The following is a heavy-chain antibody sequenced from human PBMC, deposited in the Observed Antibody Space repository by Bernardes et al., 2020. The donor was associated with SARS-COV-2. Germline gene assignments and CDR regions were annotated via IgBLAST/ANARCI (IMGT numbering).Heavy chain of an antibody. V-gene: IGHV3-7*01. CDR1: GFTLSSHW. J-gene: IGHJ6*02. CDR2: IKQDGSEK. D-gene: IGHD5-12*01. CDR3: SRDMLATTTGAYYYYYYGMDV. Sequence: GFLRLPCSTPGFTLSSHWLSWVRPAPGKGPEWVANIKQDGSEKYYLDPVKGRFTISKDNAKNSPYLQMNSLRAEDTAVYYCSRDMLATTTGAYYYYYYGMDVWGQGTTVTVSS.